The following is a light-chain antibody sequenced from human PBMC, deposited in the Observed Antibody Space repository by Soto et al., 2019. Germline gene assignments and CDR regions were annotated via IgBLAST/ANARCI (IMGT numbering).Light chain of an antibody. Sequence: DIQMTQSPSSLSASVGDRVTITCQASQDISNYLNWYQQKPGKAPKLLIYDASNLETGVPSRFSGSGSGTDFSFTINTLRPEDIATYYCQQYDGLPLTFGGGTKVDIK. CDR3: QQYDGLPLT. J-gene: IGKJ4*01. V-gene: IGKV1-33*01. CDR1: QDISNY. CDR2: DAS.